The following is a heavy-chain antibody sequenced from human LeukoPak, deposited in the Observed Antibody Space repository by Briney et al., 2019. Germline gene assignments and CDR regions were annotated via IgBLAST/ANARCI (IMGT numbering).Heavy chain of an antibody. CDR2: IYYSGST. V-gene: IGHV4-59*01. D-gene: IGHD2-21*01. Sequence: SETLSLTCTVSGGSISSYYWSWIRQPPGKGLEWIGYIYYSGSTNYNPSLKSRVTISVDTSKNQFSLKLSSVTAADTAVYYCARWSYSAPADYWGQGTLVTVSS. J-gene: IGHJ4*02. CDR3: ARWSYSAPADY. CDR1: GGSISSYY.